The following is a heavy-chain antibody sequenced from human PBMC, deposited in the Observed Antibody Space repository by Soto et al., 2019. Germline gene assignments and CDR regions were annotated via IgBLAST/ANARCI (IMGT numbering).Heavy chain of an antibody. CDR2: ITPIFGTP. CDR3: ASAAASGLF. D-gene: IGHD6-13*01. Sequence: SVKVSCKASGGSFSTYAFNWLRQAPGQGLEWLGAITPIFGTPNYAQKFQGRVTISADDSTSKLYLELRSLKYDDTAIYYCASAAASGLFWGQGSLVTISS. J-gene: IGHJ4*01. CDR1: GGSFSTYA. V-gene: IGHV1-69*13.